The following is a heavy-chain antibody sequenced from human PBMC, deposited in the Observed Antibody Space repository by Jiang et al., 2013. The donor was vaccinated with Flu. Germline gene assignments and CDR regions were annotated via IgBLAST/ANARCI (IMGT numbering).Heavy chain of an antibody. V-gene: IGHV1-46*01. D-gene: IGHD4-23*01. CDR3: ARDGGNFDFDL. Sequence: TSRGASTIYAQNFQGRMTMTRDTSTNTDYMQLSSLRPEDTAVYYCARDGGNFDFDLWGQGTPGHGLL. J-gene: IGHJ4*02. CDR2: TSRGAST.